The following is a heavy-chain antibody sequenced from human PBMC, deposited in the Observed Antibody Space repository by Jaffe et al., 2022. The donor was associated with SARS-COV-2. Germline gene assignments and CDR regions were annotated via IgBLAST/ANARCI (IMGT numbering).Heavy chain of an antibody. CDR3: ARESYYYVSGDRYYFDY. J-gene: IGHJ4*02. CDR2: IYYTGGT. V-gene: IGHV4-39*02. Sequence: QLQLQESGPGLVKPSETLSLTCTVSGGSISSSSSYWGWIRQTPGEGLQWIGSIYYTGGTYYNPSLQSRVAISVDTSKKQFSLKLSSVTAADTAVYYCARESYYYVSGDRYYFDYWGRGTLVTVSS. CDR1: GGSISSSSSY. D-gene: IGHD3-10*01.